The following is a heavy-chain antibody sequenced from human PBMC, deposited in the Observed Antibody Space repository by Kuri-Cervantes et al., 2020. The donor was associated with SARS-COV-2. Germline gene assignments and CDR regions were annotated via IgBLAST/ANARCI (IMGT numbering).Heavy chain of an antibody. D-gene: IGHD1-26*01. CDR3: ARHGSYGWELSPYYFDY. CDR1: GSSISSSSYY. CDR2: IYYGGNT. Sequence: SETLSLTCSVSGSSISSSSYYWGWIRQPPGKGLEWIASIYYGGNTYYNPSLKSRVTISVDTSKNQFSLKLSSVTAADTAVYYCARHGSYGWELSPYYFDYWGQGTLVTVSS. V-gene: IGHV4-39*01. J-gene: IGHJ4*02.